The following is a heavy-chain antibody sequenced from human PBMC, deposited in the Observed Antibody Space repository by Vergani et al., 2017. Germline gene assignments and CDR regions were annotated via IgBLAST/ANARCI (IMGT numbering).Heavy chain of an antibody. CDR3: ARGIWQQLVLIYYYGMDV. CDR2: MNPNSGNT. Sequence: QVQLVQSGAEVKKPGASVTVSCKASGYTFTSYDINWVRQATGQGLEWMGWMNPNSGNTGYAQKFQGRVTMTRNTSISTAYMELSSLRSEDTAVYYCARGIWQQLVLIYYYGMDVWGQGTTVTVSS. J-gene: IGHJ6*02. D-gene: IGHD6-13*01. CDR1: GYTFTSYD. V-gene: IGHV1-8*01.